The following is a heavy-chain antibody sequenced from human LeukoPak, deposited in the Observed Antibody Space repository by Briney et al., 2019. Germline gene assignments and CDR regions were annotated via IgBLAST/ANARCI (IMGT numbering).Heavy chain of an antibody. CDR1: GFTFSSYG. CDR2: IKSKPDGGTT. Sequence: PGGSLRLSCAASGFTFSSYGVSWVRQAPGKGLEWVGRIKSKPDGGTTDYGAPVKGRLTISRDDSKNTLYLQMNSLKTEDTAVYYCTTDRGITARPVFDYWGQGTLVTVSS. V-gene: IGHV3-15*01. CDR3: TTDRGITARPVFDY. D-gene: IGHD6-6*01. J-gene: IGHJ4*02.